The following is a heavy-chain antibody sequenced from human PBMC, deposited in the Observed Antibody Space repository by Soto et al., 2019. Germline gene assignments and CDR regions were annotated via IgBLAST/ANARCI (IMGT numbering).Heavy chain of an antibody. CDR1: GGTFSSYT. V-gene: IGHV1-69*02. D-gene: IGHD2-15*01. CDR2: IIPIIGKA. J-gene: IGHJ4*02. Sequence: QVQLVQSGAEVKKPGSSVKVSCKASGGTFSSYTFIWVRQAPGQGLEWMGRIIPIIGKATSAQNFQSRVTITAEKSTSTGKLELGSLRSEGTAVYYCTISDGVNNHEGPISFYWGQGTLVTVSS. CDR3: TISDGVNNHEGPISFY.